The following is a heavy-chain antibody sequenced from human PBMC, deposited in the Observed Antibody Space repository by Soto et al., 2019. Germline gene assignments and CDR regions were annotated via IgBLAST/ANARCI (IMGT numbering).Heavy chain of an antibody. D-gene: IGHD3-22*01. CDR3: AAYYCDSSCYFYRDY. V-gene: IGHV3-66*01. CDR1: GFTVSSNY. Sequence: GGSLRLSCAASGFTVSSNYMSWVRQAPGKGLEWVSVIYSGGSTYYADSVKGRFTISRHNSKNTLYLQMNSLRAEDTAVYYCAAYYCDSSCYFYRDYWGQGTLVTVSS. J-gene: IGHJ4*02. CDR2: IYSGGST.